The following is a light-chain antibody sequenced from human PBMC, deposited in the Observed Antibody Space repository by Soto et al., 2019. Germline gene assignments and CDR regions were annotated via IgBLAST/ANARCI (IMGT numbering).Light chain of an antibody. CDR2: GAF. CDR3: QQYNDWPLT. CDR1: QSVRSN. V-gene: IGKV3-15*01. J-gene: IGKJ1*01. Sequence: EIVLTQSPVTLSLSPGERATLSCRASQSVRSNLAWYKQKPGQAPSLLLYGAFTRATGIPTRFSGTGSGTEFTLTISSLQSEDFELYYCQQYNDWPLTFGQGTKVDIK.